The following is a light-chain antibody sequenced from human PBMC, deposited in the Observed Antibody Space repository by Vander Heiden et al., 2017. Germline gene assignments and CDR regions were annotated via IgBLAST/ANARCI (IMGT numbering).Light chain of an antibody. V-gene: IGKV1-33*01. CDR1: QDISNY. Sequence: DMQMTHSPSTMSASVGDRIDITCQASQDISNYLNWYQQKPGKAPKLLIYDASNLETGFPSRFSGSGSGTDFTFTISSLQPEDIATYYCQQYDNLPLTFGPGTKVDIK. J-gene: IGKJ3*01. CDR2: DAS. CDR3: QQYDNLPLT.